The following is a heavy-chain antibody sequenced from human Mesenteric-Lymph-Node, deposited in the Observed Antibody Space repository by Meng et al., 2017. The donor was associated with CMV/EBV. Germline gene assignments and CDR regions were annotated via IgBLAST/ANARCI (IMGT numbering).Heavy chain of an antibody. Sequence: GESLMISCAASGFTFSRYGIHWVRQAPGKGLEWVTFIRYDGSNKYYADSVKGRFTISRDNSKNTVYLQMNSLRGEDTAVYYCAKEGLTGTNGDYWGQGTLVTVSS. CDR3: AKEGLTGTNGDY. J-gene: IGHJ4*02. CDR2: IRYDGSNK. V-gene: IGHV3-30*02. CDR1: GFTFSRYG. D-gene: IGHD1-7*01.